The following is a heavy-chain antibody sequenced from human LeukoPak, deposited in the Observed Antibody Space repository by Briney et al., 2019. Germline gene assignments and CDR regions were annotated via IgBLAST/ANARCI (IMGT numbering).Heavy chain of an antibody. J-gene: IGHJ3*02. CDR3: ARATYYDSSSAFDI. D-gene: IGHD3-22*01. CDR1: GFTFSSYW. V-gene: IGHV3-7*01. CDR2: IKEDGSEK. Sequence: GGSLRLSCAASGFTFSSYWMSWVRQAPGKGLEWVANIKEDGSEKYYVDSVKGRFTISRDNAKNSLYLQMNSLRAEDTAVYYCARATYYDSSSAFDIWGQGTMVTVSS.